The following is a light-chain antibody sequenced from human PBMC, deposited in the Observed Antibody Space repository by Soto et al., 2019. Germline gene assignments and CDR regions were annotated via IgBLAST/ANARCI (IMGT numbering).Light chain of an antibody. Sequence: EIVLTQSPGTLSLSPGERATLSCRASQSVSNNYLAWYQQKPGLAPRLLIYDASSRATGIPDRFSGSGSGTDFTLTISRLEPEDFAVYYCQQFSSYPLTFGGGTKVDIK. J-gene: IGKJ4*01. CDR1: QSVSNNY. CDR2: DAS. CDR3: QQFSSYPLT. V-gene: IGKV3D-20*01.